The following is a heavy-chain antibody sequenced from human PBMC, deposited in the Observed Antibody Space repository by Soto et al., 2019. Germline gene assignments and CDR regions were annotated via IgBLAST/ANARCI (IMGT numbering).Heavy chain of an antibody. D-gene: IGHD6-13*01. CDR2: SRNRPKKYTT. CDR3: VRMSTAASNAFDI. Sequence: EVKVVESGGGLVQPGGSLRLSCAGSEFSFSDHYMDWVRQAPGKGLEWVGRSRNRPKKYTTEYAASVKGRFTISRDDSKNSLYLQMNSLKTEDTAIYLCVRMSTAASNAFDIWGQGTMVTVSS. J-gene: IGHJ3*02. CDR1: EFSFSDHY. V-gene: IGHV3-72*01.